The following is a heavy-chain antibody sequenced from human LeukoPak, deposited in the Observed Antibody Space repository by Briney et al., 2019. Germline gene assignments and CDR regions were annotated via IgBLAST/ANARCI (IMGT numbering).Heavy chain of an antibody. CDR3: ARGSSVYYYMDV. CDR2: MNPNSGNT. CDR1: GYTFTSYD. J-gene: IGHJ6*03. V-gene: IGHV1-8*01. D-gene: IGHD6-25*01. Sequence: ASVKVSCKASGYTFTSYDINWVRQATGQELEWMGWMNPNSGNTGYAQKFQGRVTMTRNTSISTAYMELSSLRSEDTAVYYCARGSSVYYYMDVWGKGTTVTVSS.